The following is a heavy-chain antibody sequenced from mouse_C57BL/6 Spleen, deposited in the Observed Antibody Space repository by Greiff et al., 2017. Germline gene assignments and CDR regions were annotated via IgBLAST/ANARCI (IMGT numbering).Heavy chain of an antibody. CDR1: GFTFSDYG. D-gene: IGHD2-5*01. J-gene: IGHJ3*01. CDR3: ARAYYSNRFAY. V-gene: IGHV5-17*01. Sequence: EVKLMESGGSLVKPGGSLKLSCAASGFTFSDYGMHWVRQAPEKGLEWVAYISSGSSTIYYADTVKGRFTISRDNAKNTLFLQMTSLRSEDTAMYYCARAYYSNRFAYWGQGTLVTVSA. CDR2: ISSGSSTI.